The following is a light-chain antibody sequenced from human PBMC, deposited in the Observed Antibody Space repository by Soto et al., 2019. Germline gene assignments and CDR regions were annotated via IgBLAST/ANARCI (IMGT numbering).Light chain of an antibody. CDR1: SSNVGSNT. CDR2: SNN. V-gene: IGLV1-44*01. Sequence: QSVLTQPTSASGTPGQRVTISCSGSSSNVGSNTVNWYQQLPGTAPKLLIYSNNQRPSGVPGRLSGSKSGTSASLAISGLQSEDEADYYCAAWDDSLNGPVFGGGTKVTVL. CDR3: AAWDDSLNGPV. J-gene: IGLJ2*01.